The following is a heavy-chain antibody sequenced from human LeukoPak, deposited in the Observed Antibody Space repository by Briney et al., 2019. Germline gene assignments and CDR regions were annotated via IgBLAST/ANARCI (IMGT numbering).Heavy chain of an antibody. CDR2: IYYSGST. V-gene: IGHV4-59*08. D-gene: IGHD5-24*01. CDR1: GGSISSYY. J-gene: IGHJ4*02. Sequence: KPSETLSLTCTVSGGSISSYYWSWIRQPPGKGLEWIGYIYYSGSTNYNPSLKSRVTISVDTSKNQLSLKLSSVTAADTAVYYCARQRGYKSKSFDYWGQGTLVTVSS. CDR3: ARQRGYKSKSFDY.